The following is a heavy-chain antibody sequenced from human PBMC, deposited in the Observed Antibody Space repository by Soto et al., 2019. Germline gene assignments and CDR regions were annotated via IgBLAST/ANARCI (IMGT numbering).Heavy chain of an antibody. J-gene: IGHJ3*02. CDR1: GFTFSSYW. V-gene: IGHV3-7*03. D-gene: IGHD6-13*01. Sequence: PGRSLRLSCAASGFTFSSYWMSWVRQAPGKGLEWVANIKQDGSEKYYVDSVKGRFTISRDNAKNSLYLQMNSLRAEDTAVYYCARVGSSSFDAFDIWGQGTMVTVSS. CDR3: ARVGSSSFDAFDI. CDR2: IKQDGSEK.